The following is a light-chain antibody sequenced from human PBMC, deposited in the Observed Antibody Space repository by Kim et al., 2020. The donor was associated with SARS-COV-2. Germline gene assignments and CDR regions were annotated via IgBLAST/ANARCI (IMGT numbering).Light chain of an antibody. J-gene: IGKJ1*01. Sequence: SPGERATLSCRASQCVGNTYLAWYQQKPGQPPRLLIYGASTRATGIPDRFSGSGSGTDFILTISGLEPEDFAVYYCQQYGTSPRTFGQGTKVDIK. CDR1: QCVGNTY. CDR3: QQYGTSPRT. CDR2: GAS. V-gene: IGKV3-20*01.